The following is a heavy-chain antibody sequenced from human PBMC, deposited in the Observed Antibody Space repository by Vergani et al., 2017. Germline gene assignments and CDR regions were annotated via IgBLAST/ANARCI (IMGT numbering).Heavy chain of an antibody. Sequence: QVQLVESGGGVVQPGRSLRLSCAASGFTFSSYGMHWVRQAPGKGLEWVAVIWYDGSNKYYADSVKGRFTISRDNSKNTLYLQMNSLRAEDTAVYYCARWPSGTAMAADSYYMDVWGKGTTLTVSS. V-gene: IGHV3-33*01. CDR2: IWYDGSNK. D-gene: IGHD5-18*01. J-gene: IGHJ6*03. CDR1: GFTFSSYG. CDR3: ARWPSGTAMAADSYYMDV.